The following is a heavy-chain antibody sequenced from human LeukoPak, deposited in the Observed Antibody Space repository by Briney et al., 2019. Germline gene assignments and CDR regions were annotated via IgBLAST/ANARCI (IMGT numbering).Heavy chain of an antibody. V-gene: IGHV3-53*01. CDR2: IYSGGST. D-gene: IGHD2-15*01. Sequence: PGGSLRLSRAASGFTVSSNYMSWVRQAPGKGLEWVSVIYSGGSTYYADSVKGRFITSRDNSKNTLYLQMNSLRAEDTAVYYCAKSGGSCSGGSCYYYYYYMDVWGKGTTVTVSS. J-gene: IGHJ6*03. CDR3: AKSGGSCSGGSCYYYYYYMDV. CDR1: GFTVSSNY.